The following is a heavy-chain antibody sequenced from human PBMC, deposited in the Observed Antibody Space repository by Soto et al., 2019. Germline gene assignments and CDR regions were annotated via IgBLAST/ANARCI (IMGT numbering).Heavy chain of an antibody. V-gene: IGHV3-7*01. D-gene: IGHD3-16*01. CDR1: GFTFSSYW. CDR3: ARDHYDYVWGSSLQYYFDY. Sequence: EVQLVESGGGLVQPGGSVRLSCAASGFTFSSYWMSWVRQAPGKGLEWVANIKQDGSEKYYVDSVKGRFTISRDNAKNSLYLQMNSLRAEDTAVYYCARDHYDYVWGSSLQYYFDYWGQGTLVTVSS. CDR2: IKQDGSEK. J-gene: IGHJ4*02.